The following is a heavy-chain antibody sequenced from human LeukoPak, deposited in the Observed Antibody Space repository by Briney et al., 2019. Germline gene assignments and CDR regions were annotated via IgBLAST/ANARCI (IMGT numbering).Heavy chain of an antibody. CDR1: GFTVSSNY. CDR3: ARLYDYGVYVGDY. J-gene: IGHJ4*02. Sequence: GGSLRLSCAASGFTVSSNYMSWVRQAPGKGLEWVSVIYSGGSTYYADSVKGRFTISRHNSKNTLYLQMNSLRAEDTAVYYCARLYDYGVYVGDYWGQGTLVTVSS. V-gene: IGHV3-53*04. CDR2: IYSGGST. D-gene: IGHD4-17*01.